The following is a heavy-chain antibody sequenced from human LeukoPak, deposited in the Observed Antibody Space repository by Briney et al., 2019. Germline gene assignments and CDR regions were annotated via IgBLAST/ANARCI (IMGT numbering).Heavy chain of an antibody. D-gene: IGHD3-10*01. CDR2: INHSGGT. J-gene: IGHJ4*02. Sequence: SETLSLTCAVYGGSFSGYYWSWIRQPPGKGLEWIGEINHSGGTNYNPSLKSRVTISVDTSKNQFSLKLSSVTAADTAVYYCARRKGYGSGSYLDYWGQGTLVTVSS. CDR3: ARRKGYGSGSYLDY. CDR1: GGSFSGYY. V-gene: IGHV4-34*01.